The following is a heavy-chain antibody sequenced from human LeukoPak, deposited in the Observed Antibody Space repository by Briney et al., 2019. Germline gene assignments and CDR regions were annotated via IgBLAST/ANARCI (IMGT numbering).Heavy chain of an antibody. J-gene: IGHJ4*02. CDR2: IKYDASEN. Sequence: GXXLRLSCAASGFTFSSYWMTWVRQTPGKGLEWVANIKYDASENDYLDYVKGRFTISRDNAKNSLYLQMNSLRAEDTAVYYCAKDIEPPGLFLDSWGRGTLVTVSS. V-gene: IGHV3-7*04. D-gene: IGHD1-14*01. CDR3: AKDIEPPGLFLDS. CDR1: GFTFSSYW.